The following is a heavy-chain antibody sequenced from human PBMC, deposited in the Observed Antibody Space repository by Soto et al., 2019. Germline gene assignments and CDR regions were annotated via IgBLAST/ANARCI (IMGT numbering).Heavy chain of an antibody. V-gene: IGHV3-48*03. CDR1: GFTLSTYD. Sequence: EVQLVESGGGLVQPGGSLRLSCAASGFTLSTYDMSWVRQAPGKGLEWVSYIRNSGTTIYYADSVKGRFTISRDNAKNSLYLQMNNLRAEDTAVYYCARAYYYDTSPLDYWGQGTLVTVSS. CDR3: ARAYYYDTSPLDY. D-gene: IGHD3-22*01. CDR2: IRNSGTTI. J-gene: IGHJ4*02.